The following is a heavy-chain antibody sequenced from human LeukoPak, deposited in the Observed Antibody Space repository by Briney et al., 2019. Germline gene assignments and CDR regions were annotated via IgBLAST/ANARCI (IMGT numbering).Heavy chain of an antibody. CDR2: ISSSSSYI. J-gene: IGHJ4*02. Sequence: GGSLRLSCAASGFTFSSYSMNWVRQAPGKGLEWVSSISSSSSYIYYADSVKGRFTISRDNAKNSLYLQMNSPRAEDTAVYYCARDYDFWSDIDYWGQGTLVTVSS. CDR3: ARDYDFWSDIDY. CDR1: GFTFSSYS. D-gene: IGHD3-3*01. V-gene: IGHV3-21*01.